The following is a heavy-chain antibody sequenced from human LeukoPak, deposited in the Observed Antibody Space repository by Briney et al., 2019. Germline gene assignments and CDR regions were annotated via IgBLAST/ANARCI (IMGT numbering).Heavy chain of an antibody. J-gene: IGHJ4*02. Sequence: GGSLRLSCAASGFTFSSYAMSWVRQAPGKGLEWVANIKQDGSEKYYVDSVKGRFTISRDNAKNSLYLQMNSLRAEDTAVYYCARDMATVVTPTWNYWGQGTLVTVSS. CDR2: IKQDGSEK. CDR3: ARDMATVVTPTWNY. CDR1: GFTFSSYA. D-gene: IGHD4-23*01. V-gene: IGHV3-7*01.